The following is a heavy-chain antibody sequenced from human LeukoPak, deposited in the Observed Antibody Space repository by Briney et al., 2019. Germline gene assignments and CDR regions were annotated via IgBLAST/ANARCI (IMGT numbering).Heavy chain of an antibody. Sequence: PSETLSLTCTFSGGSLSSGGYYWSWIRQHPGKGLEWIRYIYYSESTYYNSSLKSRVTITVDTSKNQFSLKLKSVTAADTAVYYCARLTTATTNRFDPWGQGTLVTVSS. J-gene: IGHJ5*01. D-gene: IGHD1-1*01. CDR2: IYYSEST. CDR1: GGSLSSGGYY. CDR3: ARLTTATTNRFDP. V-gene: IGHV4-31*03.